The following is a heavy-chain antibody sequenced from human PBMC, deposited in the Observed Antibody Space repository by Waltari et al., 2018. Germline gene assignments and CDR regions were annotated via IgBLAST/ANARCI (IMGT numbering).Heavy chain of an antibody. D-gene: IGHD2-2*01. Sequence: QVQLQESGPGLVKPSETLSLTCTVSGGSISSYYWSWIRQLPRKRLELIGYIYYSGSTNYNPSHKSRVTISVDTSKNQFSLKLSSVTAADTAVYYCARGIRLASAHIYAFDIWGQGTMVTVSS. CDR1: GGSISSYY. J-gene: IGHJ3*02. CDR2: IYYSGST. CDR3: ARGIRLASAHIYAFDI. V-gene: IGHV4-59*01.